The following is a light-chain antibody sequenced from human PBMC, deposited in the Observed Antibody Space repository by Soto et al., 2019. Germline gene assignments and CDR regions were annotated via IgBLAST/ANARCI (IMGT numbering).Light chain of an antibody. CDR1: QSISIW. CDR2: RAS. V-gene: IGKV1-5*03. Sequence: DIQMTQSPSTLSASVGDRVTITCRASQSISIWLAWYQQKPGKAPNLLIYRASNLASGVPLRFSGSGSGTEFTLTVSSLQPDDFATYYCQQYNTNSWTFGQGTKVENK. CDR3: QQYNTNSWT. J-gene: IGKJ1*01.